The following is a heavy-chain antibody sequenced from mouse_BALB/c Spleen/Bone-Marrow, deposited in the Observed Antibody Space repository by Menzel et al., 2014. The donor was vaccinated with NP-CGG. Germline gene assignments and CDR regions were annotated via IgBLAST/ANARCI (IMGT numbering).Heavy chain of an antibody. V-gene: IGHV5-9-4*01. J-gene: IGHJ4*01. CDR1: GFTFSTYA. Sequence: EVKLVESGGGLLKPGGSLRISCAASGFTFSTYAMSWVRQSPEKRLEWVADISSGGSYTYYPDTATGRFTISRDNAKNILSLELSSLKTEDTAMYYCARALKYGNYGLYALDYWGQGTSVTVSS. D-gene: IGHD2-10*02. CDR2: ISSGGSYT. CDR3: ARALKYGNYGLYALDY.